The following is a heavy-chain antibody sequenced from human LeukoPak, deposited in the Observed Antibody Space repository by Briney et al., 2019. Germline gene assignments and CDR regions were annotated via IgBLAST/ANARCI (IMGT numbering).Heavy chain of an antibody. Sequence: GGSLRLSCAASGFTFSSYWRHWVRQAPGKGLVWVSRINSDGSSAIYADSVKGRFTFSSANAKNTLYLQMNSLRAEDTAVYYCVRDKFGTLIYGSSCFDSWGQGTLVTVSS. V-gene: IGHV3-74*01. CDR2: INSDGSSA. CDR3: VRDKFGTLIYGSSCFDS. CDR1: GFTFSSYW. D-gene: IGHD6-6*01. J-gene: IGHJ4*02.